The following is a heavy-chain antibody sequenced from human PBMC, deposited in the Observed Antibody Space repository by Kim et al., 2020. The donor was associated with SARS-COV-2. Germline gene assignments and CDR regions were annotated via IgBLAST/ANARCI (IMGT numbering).Heavy chain of an antibody. V-gene: IGHV3-43*02. CDR2: ISGDGDST. Sequence: GGSLRLSCAASGFTFEDYAMHWVRQVPGKSLEWVSLISGDGDSTSYADSVKGRFTISRDNSKNSMYLQMNSLRNEDYALYYCAKMSRGSGWLHSFDSWGRGTLVTV. D-gene: IGHD6-19*01. CDR3: AKMSRGSGWLHSFDS. CDR1: GFTFEDYA. J-gene: IGHJ4*02.